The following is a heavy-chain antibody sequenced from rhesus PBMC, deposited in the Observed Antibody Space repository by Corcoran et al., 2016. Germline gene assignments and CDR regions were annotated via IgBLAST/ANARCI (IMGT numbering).Heavy chain of an antibody. CDR2: IYGSGSST. D-gene: IGHD6-25*01. CDR3: ARGGRQLDY. Sequence: QLQLQESGPGLVKPSETLSVTCAVSGGSISSSYWSWIRQAPGKGLEWIGYIYGSGSSTNDNPSLKSRVTLSVDTSKNQLSLKLSSVTTADTAVYCCARGGRQLDYWGQGVLVTVSS. CDR1: GGSISSSY. V-gene: IGHV4-169*01. J-gene: IGHJ4*01.